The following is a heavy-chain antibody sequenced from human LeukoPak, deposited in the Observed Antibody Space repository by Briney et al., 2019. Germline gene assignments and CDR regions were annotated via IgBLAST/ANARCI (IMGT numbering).Heavy chain of an antibody. CDR2: ISYDGPNK. Sequence: GGPLRLSCAPSGFPFNSYGMHWVPQAPGKGLEWVAVISYDGPNKYYADSVKGRFTISRDDSKSTLYLQMNSLRPEDTAVYYCAKEKLPSGYSFLTDYWGQGTLVTVSS. CDR1: GFPFNSYG. J-gene: IGHJ4*02. D-gene: IGHD5-18*01. V-gene: IGHV3-30*18. CDR3: AKEKLPSGYSFLTDY.